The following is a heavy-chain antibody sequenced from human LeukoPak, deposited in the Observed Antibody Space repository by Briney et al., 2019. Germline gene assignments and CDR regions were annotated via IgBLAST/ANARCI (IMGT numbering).Heavy chain of an antibody. J-gene: IGHJ6*03. D-gene: IGHD3-22*01. CDR2: MNPNSGNT. Sequence: ASVKVSCKASGYTFTSYDINWVRQPTGQGLEWMGWMNPNSGNTGYAQKFQGRVTITRNTTISTAYMELSSLRSEDTAVYYCARCNYDSSGYYYEAYYYYYYYMDVWGKGTTVTVSS. CDR1: GYTFTSYD. CDR3: ARCNYDSSGYYYEAYYYYYYYMDV. V-gene: IGHV1-8*03.